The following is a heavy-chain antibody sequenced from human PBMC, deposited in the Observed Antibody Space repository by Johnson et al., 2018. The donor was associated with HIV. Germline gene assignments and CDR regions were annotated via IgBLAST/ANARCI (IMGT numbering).Heavy chain of an antibody. J-gene: IGHJ3*02. D-gene: IGHD5-24*01. CDR2: ISWVGGST. CDR3: ARACRDGYTCDAFDI. V-gene: IGHV3-20*04. Sequence: VQLVESGGGVVRPGGSLRLSCAASGFTFDDYGMSWVRQAPGKGLAWVSLISWVGGSTYCADSVKGRFTISRDNTKNTLYLQMNSLRAEDTAVYYCARACRDGYTCDAFDIWGQGTMVTVSS. CDR1: GFTFDDYG.